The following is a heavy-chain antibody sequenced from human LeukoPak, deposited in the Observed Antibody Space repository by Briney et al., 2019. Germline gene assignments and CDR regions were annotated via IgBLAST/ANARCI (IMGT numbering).Heavy chain of an antibody. CDR1: GYTFTSYA. CDR3: ARGVLRYFDWLLTTRFDY. V-gene: IGHV7-4-1*02. J-gene: IGHJ4*02. CDR2: INTNTGNL. D-gene: IGHD3-9*01. Sequence: ASVKVSCKASGYTFTSYAMNWVRQAPGQGLEWMGWINTNTGNLTYAQGFTGRFVFSLDTSVSTAYLQISSLKAEDTAVYYCARGVLRYFDWLLTTRFDYWGQGTLVTVSS.